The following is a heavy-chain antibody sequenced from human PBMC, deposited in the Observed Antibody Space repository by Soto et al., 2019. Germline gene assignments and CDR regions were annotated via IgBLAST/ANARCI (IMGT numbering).Heavy chain of an antibody. J-gene: IGHJ4*02. Sequence: ASVKVSCKASGYTFTGYYMHWVRQAPGQGLEWMGWINPNSGGTNYVQKFQGWVTMTRDTSISTAYMELSRLRSDDTAVYYCARDSSGYSYGFFDYWGQGTLVTVSP. CDR2: INPNSGGT. D-gene: IGHD5-18*01. V-gene: IGHV1-2*04. CDR3: ARDSSGYSYGFFDY. CDR1: GYTFTGYY.